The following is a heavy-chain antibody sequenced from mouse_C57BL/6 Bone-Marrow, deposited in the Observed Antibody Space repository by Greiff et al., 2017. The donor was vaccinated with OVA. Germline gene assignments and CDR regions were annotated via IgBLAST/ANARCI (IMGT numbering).Heavy chain of an antibody. CDR1: GYTFTSYW. CDR3: ARFDYGSSPAWFAY. V-gene: IGHV1-50*01. CDR2: IDPSDSYT. J-gene: IGHJ3*01. D-gene: IGHD1-1*01. Sequence: QVQLQQPGAELVKPGASVKLSCKASGYTFTSYWMQWVKQRPGQGLEWIGEIDPSDSYTNYNQKFKGKAILTVDTSSSTAYMQLSSLTSEDSAVYYCARFDYGSSPAWFAYWGQGTLVTVSA.